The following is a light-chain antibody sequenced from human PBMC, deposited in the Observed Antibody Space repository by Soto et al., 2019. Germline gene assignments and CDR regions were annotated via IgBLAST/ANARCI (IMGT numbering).Light chain of an antibody. J-gene: IGKJ2*01. CDR3: QQYHDWPQT. V-gene: IGKV3-15*01. Sequence: EIVMTQSPATLSVSPGERATLSCRASQSVSSNLAWYQQKPGQAPRLLIYGASTRATGISARFSGSGSETEFTLTISSLQSEDFAVYYCQQYHDWPQTFGQGTKLEIK. CDR1: QSVSSN. CDR2: GAS.